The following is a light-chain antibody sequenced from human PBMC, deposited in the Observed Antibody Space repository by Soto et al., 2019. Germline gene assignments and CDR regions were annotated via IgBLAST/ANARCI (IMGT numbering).Light chain of an antibody. CDR1: QSVSSSY. J-gene: IGKJ1*01. CDR3: QQYGSLPRT. V-gene: IGKV3-20*01. CDR2: GAS. Sequence: EIVLTQSPGTLSLSPGERATLSCRASQSVSSSYLAWYQQKPGQAPRLLIYGASSRATGIPDRCSGSGSGTDFTLNISRLEPEDFAVYYCQQYGSLPRTFGQGTKVEIK.